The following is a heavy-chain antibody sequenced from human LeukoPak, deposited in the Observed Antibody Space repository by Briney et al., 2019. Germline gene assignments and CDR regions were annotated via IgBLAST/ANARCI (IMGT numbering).Heavy chain of an antibody. CDR1: GFTFSSYW. CDR3: ARLRAGDYFDY. D-gene: IGHD6-19*01. CDR2: IKEDGSEK. V-gene: IGHV3-7*04. J-gene: IGHJ4*02. Sequence: GGSLRLSCAASGFTFSSYWMSWVRQAPGKGLEWVANIKEDGSEKYYVDAVKGRLTISRDTAKSSLYLQMNSLRAEDTAVYYCARLRAGDYFDYWGQGTLVTVSS.